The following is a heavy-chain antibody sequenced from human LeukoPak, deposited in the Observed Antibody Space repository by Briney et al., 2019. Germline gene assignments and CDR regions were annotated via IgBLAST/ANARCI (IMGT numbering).Heavy chain of an antibody. V-gene: IGHV4-39*01. D-gene: IGHD2-15*01. CDR1: GGSISSSSYY. CDR3: ASLDPVGYCSGGSCAGRRKGVIDY. CDR2: IYYSGST. Sequence: SETLSLTCTVSGGSISSSSYYWGWIRQPPGKGLEWIGSIYYSGSTYYNPSLKNRVTISVDTSKNQFSLKLSSVTAADTAVYYCASLDPVGYCSGGSCAGRRKGVIDYWGQGTLVTVSS. J-gene: IGHJ4*02.